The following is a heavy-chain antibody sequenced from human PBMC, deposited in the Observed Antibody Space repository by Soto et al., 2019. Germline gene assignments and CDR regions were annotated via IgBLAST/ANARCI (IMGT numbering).Heavy chain of an antibody. V-gene: IGHV3-7*01. CDR3: ARDRGPPRYLYYGMDV. D-gene: IGHD3-10*01. Sequence: GGSLRLSCAASGFTFSTYWMSWVRQAPGKGLEWVGNIKQDGSGENYVDSVKGRFTISRDNANHSLYLQMNSLRAEDTAVYYCARDRGPPRYLYYGMDVWGQGTTVTVSS. CDR2: IKQDGSGE. CDR1: GFTFSTYW. J-gene: IGHJ6*02.